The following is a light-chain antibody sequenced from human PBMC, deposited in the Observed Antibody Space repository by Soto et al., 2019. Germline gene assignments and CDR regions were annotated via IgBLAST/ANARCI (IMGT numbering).Light chain of an antibody. V-gene: IGLV2-14*01. CDR2: DVS. Sequence: QSVLTQPPSVSAAPGQKVTISCSGSSSDVGGYNYVSWYQQHPGKAPKLMIYDVSNRPSGVSNRFSGSKSGNTASLTISGLQAEDEADYYCSSYTSSSTLVVFGTGTKLTVL. J-gene: IGLJ1*01. CDR3: SSYTSSSTLVV. CDR1: SSDVGGYNY.